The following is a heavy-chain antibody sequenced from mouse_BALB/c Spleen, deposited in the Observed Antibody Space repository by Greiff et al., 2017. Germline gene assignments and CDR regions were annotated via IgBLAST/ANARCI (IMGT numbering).Heavy chain of an antibody. CDR2: ISSGSSTI. CDR1: GFTFSSFG. J-gene: IGHJ3*01. V-gene: IGHV5-17*02. CDR3: ARVGFAY. Sequence: EVQRVESGGGLVQPGGSRKLSCAASGFTFSSFGMHWVRQAPEKGLEWVAYISSGSSTIYYADTVKGRFTISRDNPKNTLFLQMTSLRSEDTAMYYCARVGFAYWGQGTLVTVSA.